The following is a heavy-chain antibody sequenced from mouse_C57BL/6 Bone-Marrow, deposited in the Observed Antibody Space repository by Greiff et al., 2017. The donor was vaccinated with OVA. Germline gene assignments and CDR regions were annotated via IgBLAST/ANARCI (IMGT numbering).Heavy chain of an antibody. Sequence: QVQLQQSGAELARPGASVKLSCKASGYTFTSYGISWVKQRTGQGLEWIGEIYPRSGNTYYNEKFKGKATLTADKSSSTAYMELRSLTSEDSAVYFCARFTTVVATNYLYFEVWGTGTTVTVSS. V-gene: IGHV1-81*01. CDR1: GYTFTSYG. J-gene: IGHJ1*03. CDR3: ARFTTVVATNYLYFEV. D-gene: IGHD1-1*01. CDR2: IYPRSGNT.